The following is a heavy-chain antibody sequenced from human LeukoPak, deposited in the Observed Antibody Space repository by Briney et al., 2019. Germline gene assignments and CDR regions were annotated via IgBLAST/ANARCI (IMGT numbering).Heavy chain of an antibody. V-gene: IGHV3-49*04. J-gene: IGHJ4*02. CDR2: IRSKGYGGTT. CDR3: TRVLAAADLGDY. Sequence: PGRSLRLSCTASGSTLGDYAMSWVRQAPGKGLEWVGFIRSKGYGGTTEYAAPVKGRFTISRDDSKSIAYLQMNSLKSEDTGVYYCTRVLAAADLGDYWGQGTLVTVSS. CDR1: GSTLGDYA. D-gene: IGHD6-13*01.